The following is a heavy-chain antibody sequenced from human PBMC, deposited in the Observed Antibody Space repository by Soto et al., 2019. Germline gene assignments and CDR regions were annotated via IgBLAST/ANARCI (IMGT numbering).Heavy chain of an antibody. V-gene: IGHV3-23*01. Sequence: PGGSLRLSCAASGFTFSSYAMSWVRQAPGKGLEWVSAISGSGGSTYYADSVKGRFTISRDNSKNTLYLQMNSLSAEDTAVYYCAKAEGYGDYPAGLFDYWGQGTLVTVSS. D-gene: IGHD4-17*01. CDR1: GFTFSSYA. J-gene: IGHJ4*02. CDR2: ISGSGGST. CDR3: AKAEGYGDYPAGLFDY.